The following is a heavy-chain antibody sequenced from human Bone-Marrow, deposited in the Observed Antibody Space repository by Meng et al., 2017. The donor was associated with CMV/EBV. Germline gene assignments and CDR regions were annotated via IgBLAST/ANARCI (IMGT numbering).Heavy chain of an antibody. V-gene: IGHV4-39*07. J-gene: IGHJ4*02. CDR1: GGSISSSSYY. D-gene: IGHD1-26*01. CDR3: ARGFLGGSPDY. CDR2: IYYSGST. Sequence: SETLSLTCTVSGGSISSSSYYWGWIRQPPGKGLEWIGSIYYSGSTYYNPSLKSRVTISVDTSQNQFSLKLSSVTAADTAVYYCARGFLGGSPDYWGQGTLVTVSS.